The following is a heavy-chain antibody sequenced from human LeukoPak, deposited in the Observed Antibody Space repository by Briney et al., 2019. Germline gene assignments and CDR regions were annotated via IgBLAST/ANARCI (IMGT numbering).Heavy chain of an antibody. CDR1: GGSISSGGYY. CDR3: ARDLGGYNYGYPFDY. D-gene: IGHD5-18*01. J-gene: IGHJ4*02. Sequence: SQTLSLTCTVSGGSISSGGYYWSWIRPHPGKGLEWIGYIYYSGSTNYNPSLKSRVSMSVDTSKNQFSLKLFSVTAADTAVYYCARDLGGYNYGYPFDYWGQGTLVTVSS. CDR2: IYYSGST. V-gene: IGHV4-31*03.